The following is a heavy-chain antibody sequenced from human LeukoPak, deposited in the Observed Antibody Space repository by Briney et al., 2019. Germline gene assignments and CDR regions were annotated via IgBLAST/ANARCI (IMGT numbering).Heavy chain of an antibody. D-gene: IGHD4-11*01. V-gene: IGHV3-23*01. CDR3: AKGGHYSFFDY. Sequence: GGSLRLSCVASGFTFSNFWMTWVRQAPRKGLEWVSTISGDGTETFYADSVKGRFTISRDNSKNTHYLQMSSLRAEDTGIYYCAKGGHYSFFDYWGQGTLVTVSS. J-gene: IGHJ4*02. CDR2: ISGDGTET. CDR1: GFTFSNFW.